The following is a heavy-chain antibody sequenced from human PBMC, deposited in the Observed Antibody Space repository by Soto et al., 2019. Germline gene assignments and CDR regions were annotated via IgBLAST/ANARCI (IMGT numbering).Heavy chain of an antibody. CDR1: GYTFTDYS. J-gene: IGHJ2*01. CDR2: INPNSGGT. Sequence: QVQLVQSGAEVKKPGASVKVSCKASGYTFTDYSMHWVRQAPGQGLEWMGRINPNSGGTNYAQKFQDWVTMTSHTXIXPVYMELSRLTSDDTAVYYCAREISSGYYKYWYLDFWGRGTLVTVSS. V-gene: IGHV1-2*04. D-gene: IGHD3-22*01. CDR3: AREISSGYYKYWYLDF.